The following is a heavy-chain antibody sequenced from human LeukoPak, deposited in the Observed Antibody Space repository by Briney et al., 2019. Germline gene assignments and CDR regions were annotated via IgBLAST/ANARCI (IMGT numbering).Heavy chain of an antibody. CDR1: GFSFGSYW. CDR2: IKQDGSEK. V-gene: IGHV3-7*01. CDR3: ARDHDY. J-gene: IGHJ4*02. Sequence: PGGSLRLSCAASGFSFGSYWMSWVRQAPGKGLEWVANIKQDGSEKYYVDSVKGRFTISRDNAKNSLFLQMNSLRAEDTAVYYCARDHDYWGQGSLVTVSS.